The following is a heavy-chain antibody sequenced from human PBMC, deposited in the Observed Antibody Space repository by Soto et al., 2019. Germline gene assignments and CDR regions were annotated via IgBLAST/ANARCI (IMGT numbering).Heavy chain of an antibody. Sequence: PSETLSLTCTVSTGPISISSHYWSWIRQLPGNGLQWIGYIYHSGGAYYNPSLQSRLSISLDTSKSQSSLKLTSVTAAETAVYYCARALRLQPPSDYYGMGVWRQGTTVTVSS. J-gene: IGHJ6*02. D-gene: IGHD2-21*02. CDR1: TGPISISSHY. CDR2: IYHSGGA. V-gene: IGHV4-31*03. CDR3: ARALRLQPPSDYYGMGV.